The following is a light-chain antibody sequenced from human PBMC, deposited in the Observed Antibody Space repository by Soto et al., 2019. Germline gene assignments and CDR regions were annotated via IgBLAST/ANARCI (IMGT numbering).Light chain of an antibody. J-gene: IGLJ2*01. CDR3: SSSTGGNNFVV. Sequence: QSALTQPPSASGSPGQSVTISCTGTSSDVGGNNYVSWYQQHPDKAPKLIIYEFSMRPSGVPDRFSGSKSGNTASLTVSGLQAGDEADYYCSSSTGGNNFVVFGGGTKLTVL. V-gene: IGLV2-8*01. CDR1: SSDVGGNNY. CDR2: EFS.